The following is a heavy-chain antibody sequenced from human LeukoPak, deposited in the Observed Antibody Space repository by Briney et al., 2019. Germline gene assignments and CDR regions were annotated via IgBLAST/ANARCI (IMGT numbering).Heavy chain of an antibody. D-gene: IGHD3-9*01. CDR2: IRYDGTNK. V-gene: IGHV3-30*02. CDR3: AKGYYFDILSGYSSLDS. CDR1: GFTFSSYG. J-gene: IGHJ4*02. Sequence: GGSLRLSCAASGFTFSSYGMHWVRQAPGKGLEWVAFIRYDGTNKYYADSVKGRFTISRDDSKNTLYLQMNSLRAEDTAAYYCAKGYYFDILSGYSSLDSWGQGTLVTVSS.